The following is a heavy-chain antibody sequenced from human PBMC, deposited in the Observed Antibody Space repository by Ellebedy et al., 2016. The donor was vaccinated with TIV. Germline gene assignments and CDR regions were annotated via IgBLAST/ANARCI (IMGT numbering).Heavy chain of an antibody. V-gene: IGHV4-4*07. CDR1: GGSMNYYY. Sequence: SETLSLTXTVSGGSMNYYYWNWIRQSAGKELEWIGRIYSSGMTNFSPSLESRVTMSVDMSKRQFSLNLKSVNVADTAVYYCARGDPIDYWGQGILVTVSS. D-gene: IGHD5-24*01. J-gene: IGHJ4*02. CDR2: IYSSGMT. CDR3: ARGDPIDY.